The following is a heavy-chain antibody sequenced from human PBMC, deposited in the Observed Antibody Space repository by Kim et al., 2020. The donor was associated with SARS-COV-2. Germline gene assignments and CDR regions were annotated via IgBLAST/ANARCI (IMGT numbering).Heavy chain of an antibody. Sequence: GGSLRLSCAASGFTFSSYWMHWVRQAPGKGLVWVSRINSDGSSTSYADSVKGRFTISRDNAKNTLYLQMNSLRAEDTAVHYCARGRVWFGELLDFWGQGTLVTVSS. CDR3: ARGRVWFGELLDF. J-gene: IGHJ4*02. CDR1: GFTFSSYW. CDR2: INSDGSST. V-gene: IGHV3-74*01. D-gene: IGHD3-10*01.